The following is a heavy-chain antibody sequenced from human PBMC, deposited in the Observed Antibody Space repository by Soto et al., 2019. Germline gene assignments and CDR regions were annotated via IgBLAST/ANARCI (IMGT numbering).Heavy chain of an antibody. Sequence: SETLSLTCAVYGGSFSGYYWSWIRQPPGKGLEWIGEINHSGSTNYNPSLKSRVTISVDTSKNQFSLKLSSVTAADTAVYYCARGLTIFGVVIDYYYGMDVWGQGTTVTVSS. CDR3: ARGLTIFGVVIDYYYGMDV. J-gene: IGHJ6*02. D-gene: IGHD3-3*01. V-gene: IGHV4-34*01. CDR2: INHSGST. CDR1: GGSFSGYY.